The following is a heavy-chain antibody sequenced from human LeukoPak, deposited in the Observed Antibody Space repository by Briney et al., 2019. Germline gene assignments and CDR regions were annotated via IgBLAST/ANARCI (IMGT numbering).Heavy chain of an antibody. J-gene: IGHJ4*02. Sequence: SETLSLTCTVSGGSISSSSYYWGWIRQPPGKGLEWIGSIYYSGSTYYNPSLKSRVTMSVDTPKNQFSLKLSSVTAADTAVYYCARGWKLELVDYWGQGTLVAVSS. CDR1: GGSISSSSYY. CDR2: IYYSGST. CDR3: ARGWKLELVDY. D-gene: IGHD1-7*01. V-gene: IGHV4-39*07.